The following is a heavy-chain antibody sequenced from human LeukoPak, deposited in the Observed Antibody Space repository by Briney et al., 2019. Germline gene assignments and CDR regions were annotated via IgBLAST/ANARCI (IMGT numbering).Heavy chain of an antibody. D-gene: IGHD3-10*01. CDR3: ARDLPLGYYGSGTNDY. CDR1: GFPFSSYS. J-gene: IGHJ4*02. V-gene: IGHV3-21*01. CDR2: ISSSSSYI. Sequence: GGSLRLSCAASGFPFSSYSMNWVRQAAGKGLAWVSSISSSSSYIYHADAVKGRFTISRDNAKNSLYLQMNSLRAEDTAVYYCARDLPLGYYGSGTNDYWGQGTLVTVSS.